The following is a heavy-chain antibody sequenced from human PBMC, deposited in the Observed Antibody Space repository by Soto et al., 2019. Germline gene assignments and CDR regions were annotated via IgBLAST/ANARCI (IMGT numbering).Heavy chain of an antibody. V-gene: IGHV3-30*18. CDR1: GFTFSSYC. CDR3: AKDRSTVTTSD. D-gene: IGHD4-17*01. CDR2: ISYDGSNK. Sequence: GGSMRLSCAASGFTFSSYCMHWVRQAPGKGLEWVAVISYDGSNKYYADSVKGRFTISRDNSKNTLYLQMNSLRAEDTAVYYCAKDRSTVTTSDWGQGTLVTVSS. J-gene: IGHJ4*02.